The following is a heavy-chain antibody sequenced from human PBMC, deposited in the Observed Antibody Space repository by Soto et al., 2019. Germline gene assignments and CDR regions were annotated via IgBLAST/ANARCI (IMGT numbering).Heavy chain of an antibody. D-gene: IGHD2-21*02. CDR1: GGSISGYY. V-gene: IGHV4-59*01. CDR3: TRDGDGRMTTNPYYYYGMDV. J-gene: IGHJ6*02. CDR2: VYYSGGA. Sequence: ETLSLTCTVSGGSISGYYWSWIRQPPGKGLEWIGNVYYSGGAKYNPSVKRRVSISVDTSKNQFSLNLSSVTAADTAVYYCTRDGDGRMTTNPYYYYGMDVWGPGITVTV.